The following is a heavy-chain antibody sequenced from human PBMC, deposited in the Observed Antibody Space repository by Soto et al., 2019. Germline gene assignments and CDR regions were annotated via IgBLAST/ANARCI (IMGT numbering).Heavy chain of an antibody. Sequence: EVQLLESGGGLVQPGGSLRLSCAASGFTFRSYAMSWVRQAPGKGLEWVSIISGFGDTTYYADSVKGRFTISRDNSKNTLYLQMNILRDDDTALYYCAKDDGSGWSLSDAFDVWGQGTMVTVSS. V-gene: IGHV3-23*01. J-gene: IGHJ3*01. CDR2: ISGFGDTT. CDR3: AKDDGSGWSLSDAFDV. D-gene: IGHD6-19*01. CDR1: GFTFRSYA.